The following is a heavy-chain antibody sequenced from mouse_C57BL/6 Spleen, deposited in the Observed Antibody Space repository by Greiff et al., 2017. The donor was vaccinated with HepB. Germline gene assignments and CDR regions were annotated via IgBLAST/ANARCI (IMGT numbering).Heavy chain of an antibody. CDR1: GFTFSSYA. Sequence: EVQVVESGEGLVKPGGSLKLSCAASGFTFSSYAMSWVRQTPEKRLEWVAYISSGGDYIDYADTVKGRFTISRDNARNTLYLQMSSLKSEDTAMYYCTRSDGYPAWFAYWGQGTLVTVSA. J-gene: IGHJ3*01. V-gene: IGHV5-9-1*02. CDR2: ISSGGDYI. D-gene: IGHD2-3*01. CDR3: TRSDGYPAWFAY.